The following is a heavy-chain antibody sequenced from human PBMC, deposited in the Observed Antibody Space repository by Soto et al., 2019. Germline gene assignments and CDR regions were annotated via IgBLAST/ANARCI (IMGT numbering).Heavy chain of an antibody. CDR2: ISSDGSNK. V-gene: IGHV3-30*03. Sequence: QVQLVESGGGVVQPGRSLRLSCAASGFTFSSYGMHWVRQAPGKGLEWVATISSDGSNKYYADSVKGRFTISRDNSKNTLYLQMNSLSAEDTTVYYCARDHSIGNRISTSCYCDYWGQGTLVTVSS. J-gene: IGHJ4*02. CDR1: GFTFSSYG. D-gene: IGHD2-2*01. CDR3: ARDHSIGNRISTSCYCDY.